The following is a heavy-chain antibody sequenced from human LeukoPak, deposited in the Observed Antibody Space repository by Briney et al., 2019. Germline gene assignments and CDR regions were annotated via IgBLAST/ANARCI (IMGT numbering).Heavy chain of an antibody. CDR3: ARVGSYGMDV. V-gene: IGHV3-48*01. J-gene: IGHJ6*02. CDR1: GFTFSSYN. D-gene: IGHD3-10*01. CDR2: ISTSSNTI. Sequence: GGSLRLSCAASGFTFSSYNMNWVRQAPGKGLEWVSYISTSSNTIYYADSVKGRFTISRGNAKNSLYLQMNDLRAEDTAVYYCARVGSYGMDVWGQGTTVTVS.